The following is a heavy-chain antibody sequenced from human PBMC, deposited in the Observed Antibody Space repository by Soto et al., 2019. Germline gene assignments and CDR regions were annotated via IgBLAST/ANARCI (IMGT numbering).Heavy chain of an antibody. V-gene: IGHV4-39*01. CDR1: GGSISSSSYY. CDR2: IYYSGST. CDR3: ARLDIEDYYGSGRFGY. Sequence: PSETLSLTCTVSGGSISSSSYYWGWIRQPPGKGLEWIGSIYYSGSTYYNPSLKSRVTISVDTSKNQFSLKLSSVTAADTAVYYCARLDIEDYYGSGRFGYWGQGTLVTVSS. J-gene: IGHJ4*02. D-gene: IGHD3-10*01.